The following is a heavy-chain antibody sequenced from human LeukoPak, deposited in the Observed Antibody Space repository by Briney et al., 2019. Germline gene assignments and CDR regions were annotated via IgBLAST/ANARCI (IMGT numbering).Heavy chain of an antibody. CDR1: GFTFSSYW. CDR2: INTDGSST. CDR3: ARVPYYYDSSGYFGY. J-gene: IGHJ4*02. Sequence: PGESLRLSCAASGFTFSSYWMHWVRQAPGKGLVWVSRINTDGSSTSYADSVKGRFTISRDNAKNTLYLQMNSLRAEDTAVYYCARVPYYYDSSGYFGYWGQGTLVTDPS. D-gene: IGHD3-22*01. V-gene: IGHV3-74*01.